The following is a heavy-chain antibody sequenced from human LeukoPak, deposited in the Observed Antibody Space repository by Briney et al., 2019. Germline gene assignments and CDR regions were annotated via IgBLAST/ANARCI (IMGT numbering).Heavy chain of an antibody. CDR1: GGSISSSSYY. J-gene: IGHJ6*03. CDR3: ARLDYYYYYMDV. CDR2: IYYSGST. Sequence: SETLSLTCTVSGGSISSSSYYWGWIRQPPGKGLEWIGSIYYSGSTYYNPSLKSRVTISVDTSKNQFSLKLSSVTAADTAVYYCARLDYYYYYMDVWGKGTTVTVSS. V-gene: IGHV4-39*01.